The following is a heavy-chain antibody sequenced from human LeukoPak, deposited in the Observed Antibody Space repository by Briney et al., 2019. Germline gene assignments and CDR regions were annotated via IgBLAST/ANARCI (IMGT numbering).Heavy chain of an antibody. CDR3: ARSLGRGYSYAQGY. D-gene: IGHD5-18*01. Sequence: SETLSLTCTVSGGSISSYYWSWIRQPPGKGLEWIGYIYYSGSTNYNPSLKSRVTISVDTSKNQFSLKLSSVTAADTAVYYCARSLGRGYSYAQGYWGQGTLVTVSS. CDR2: IYYSGST. J-gene: IGHJ4*02. V-gene: IGHV4-59*01. CDR1: GGSISSYY.